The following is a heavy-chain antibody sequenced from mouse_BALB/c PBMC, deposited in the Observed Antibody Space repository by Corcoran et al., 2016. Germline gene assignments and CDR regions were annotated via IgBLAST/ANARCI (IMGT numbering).Heavy chain of an antibody. CDR3: MSYGSSYWDFDV. J-gene: IGHJ1*01. V-gene: IGHV11-2*02. D-gene: IGHD1-1*01. CDR1: GFTFSGFW. Sequence: EVQLLETGGGLVQPGGSRGLSCEGSGFTFSGFWMSWVRQTPGKTLEWIGDINSDGSAINYAPSIKDRFTIFRDNDKSTLYLQMSNVRSEDTATYFCMSYGSSYWDFDVWGAGTTVTVSS. CDR2: INSDGSAI.